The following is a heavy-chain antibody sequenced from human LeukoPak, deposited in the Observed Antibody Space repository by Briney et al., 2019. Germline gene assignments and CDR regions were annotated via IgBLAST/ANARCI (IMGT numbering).Heavy chain of an antibody. V-gene: IGHV1-46*01. Sequence: ASVKVSCKASWSTFTSYYMQWVRQAPGHGMERMGIINHSSGKINYAQKFQGRVIMTRDTSTSTVYMELSSLRSDDTAVYYCARDLASSGYYWDWGQGTLVTVSS. CDR3: ARDLASSGYYWD. CDR2: INHSSGKI. J-gene: IGHJ4*02. CDR1: WSTFTSYY. D-gene: IGHD3-22*01.